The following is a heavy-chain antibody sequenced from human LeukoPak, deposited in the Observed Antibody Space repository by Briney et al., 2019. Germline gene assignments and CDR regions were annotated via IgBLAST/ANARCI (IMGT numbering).Heavy chain of an antibody. CDR2: ISAYNGNT. J-gene: IGHJ4*02. CDR3: ARDSGEWELLSYFDY. V-gene: IGHV1-18*01. D-gene: IGHD1-26*01. Sequence: ASVTVSCKASGYTFTSYGISWVRQAPGQGLEWMGWISAYNGNTNYAQKLQGRVTMTTDTSTSTAYMELRSLRSDDTAVYYCARDSGEWELLSYFDYWGQGTLVTVSS. CDR1: GYTFTSYG.